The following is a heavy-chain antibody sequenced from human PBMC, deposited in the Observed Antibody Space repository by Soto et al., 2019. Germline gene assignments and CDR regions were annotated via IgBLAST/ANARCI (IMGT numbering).Heavy chain of an antibody. Sequence: ASVKVSCKASGYTFASYAISWVRQAPGQGLEWMGWISAYNGNTNYAQKLQGRVTMTTDTSTTTAYMELRSLRSEDTAVYYCAIPGYCSSTSCYPDAFDIWGQGTMVT. CDR3: AIPGYCSSTSCYPDAFDI. D-gene: IGHD2-2*01. CDR2: ISAYNGNT. V-gene: IGHV1-18*01. CDR1: GYTFASYA. J-gene: IGHJ3*02.